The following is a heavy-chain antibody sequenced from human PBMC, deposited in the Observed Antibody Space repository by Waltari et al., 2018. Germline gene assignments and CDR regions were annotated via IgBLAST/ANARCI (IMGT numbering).Heavy chain of an antibody. J-gene: IGHJ3*02. CDR3: ARVGLWFGESHGVDAFDI. CDR1: GGSISSGGYY. D-gene: IGHD3-10*01. V-gene: IGHV4-31*03. CDR2: IYYSGST. Sequence: QVQLQESGPGLVKPSQTLSLTCTVSGGSISSGGYYWSWIRQHPGKGLEWIGYIYYSGSTYYNPSRKSRVTISVDTSKNQFSLKLSSVTTADTAVYYCARVGLWFGESHGVDAFDIWGQGTMVTVSS.